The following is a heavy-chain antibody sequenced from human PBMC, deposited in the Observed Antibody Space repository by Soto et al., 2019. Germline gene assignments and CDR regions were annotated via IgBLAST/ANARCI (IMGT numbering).Heavy chain of an antibody. CDR1: GGSISGGGYY. D-gene: IGHD4-17*01. V-gene: IGHV4-30-4*01. Sequence: QVQLQESGPGLVKPSETLSLTCTVSGGSISGGGYYWSWIRQPPGKGLEWIGYTYDSGSTYYNPSPKTRISISVYTSKNQFSLCLTSVPAAPTPVYYCAREIIPLTTDWYFDLWGRGTLVTVSS. CDR2: TYDSGST. CDR3: AREIIPLTTDWYFDL. J-gene: IGHJ2*01.